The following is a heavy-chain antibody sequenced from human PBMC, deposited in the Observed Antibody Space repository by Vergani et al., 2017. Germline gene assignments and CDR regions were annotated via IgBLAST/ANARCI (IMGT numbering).Heavy chain of an antibody. CDR2: IYYSGST. J-gene: IGHJ6*02. CDR3: ARLVGVYGSGWYGAFYGMDV. D-gene: IGHD6-19*01. CDR1: GGSISSSSYY. Sequence: QLQLQESGPGLVKPSETLSLTCTVSGGSISSSSYYWGWIRQPPGKGLEWIGNIYYSGSTYYNTSLKSQVTISVDTSKTQFPRKVSSVTAADTAVYYCARLVGVYGSGWYGAFYGMDVWGQGTTVTVSS. V-gene: IGHV4-39*01.